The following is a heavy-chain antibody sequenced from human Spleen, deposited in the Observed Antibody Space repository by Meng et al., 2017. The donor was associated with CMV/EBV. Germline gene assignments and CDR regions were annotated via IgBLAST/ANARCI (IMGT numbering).Heavy chain of an antibody. Sequence: GGSLRLSCAASGFSFSTYSMNWVRQAPGKGLEWVASISATSDYIYYRDSLKGRFTISRDNSKNTLYLQMNSLRAEDTAVYYCARDPTGGGSYYAYWGQGTLVTVSS. V-gene: IGHV3-21*01. CDR2: ISATSDYI. CDR1: GFSFSTYS. CDR3: ARDPTGGGSYYAY. J-gene: IGHJ4*02. D-gene: IGHD1-26*01.